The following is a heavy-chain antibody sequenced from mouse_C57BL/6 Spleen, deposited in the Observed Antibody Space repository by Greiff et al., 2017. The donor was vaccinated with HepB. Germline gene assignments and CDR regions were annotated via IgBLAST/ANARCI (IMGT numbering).Heavy chain of an antibody. Sequence: QVQLQQSGAELVKPGASVKMSCKASGYTFTSYWITWVKQRPGQGLEWIGDIYPGSGSTNYNEKFKSKATLTVDTSSSTAYMQLSSLTSEDSAVYYCARQFYYGSSLYAMDYWGQGTSVTVSS. CDR3: ARQFYYGSSLYAMDY. CDR1: GYTFTSYW. V-gene: IGHV1-55*01. D-gene: IGHD1-1*01. CDR2: IYPGSGST. J-gene: IGHJ4*01.